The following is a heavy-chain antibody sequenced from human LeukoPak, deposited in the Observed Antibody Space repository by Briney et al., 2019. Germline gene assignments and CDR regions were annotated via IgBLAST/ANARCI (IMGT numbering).Heavy chain of an antibody. D-gene: IGHD3-22*01. CDR2: IRYDGSNK. CDR3: AKSRRYDSSGYIDY. J-gene: IGHJ4*02. Sequence: PGGSLRLSCAASGFTFSSYGMHWVRQAPGKGLEWVAFIRYDGSNKYYADSVEGRFTISRDNSKNTLYLQMNSLRAEDTAVYYCAKSRRYDSSGYIDYWGQGTLVTVSS. V-gene: IGHV3-30*02. CDR1: GFTFSSYG.